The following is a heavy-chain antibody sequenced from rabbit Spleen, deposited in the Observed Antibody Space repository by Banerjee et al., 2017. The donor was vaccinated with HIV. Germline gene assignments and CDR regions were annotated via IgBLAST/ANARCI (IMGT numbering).Heavy chain of an antibody. D-gene: IGHD8-1*01. CDR2: IDTGSSGFT. V-gene: IGHV1S40*01. CDR3: ARDSGTSFSSYGMDL. Sequence: QSLEESGGDLVKPGASLTLTCTAFGVSFSSNYYMCWVRQAPGKGLEWIACIDTGSSGFTYFASWAKGRFTISKTSSTTVTLQVTSLTAADTATYFCARDSGTSFSSYGMDLWGQGTLVTVS. J-gene: IGHJ6*01. CDR1: GVSFSSNYY.